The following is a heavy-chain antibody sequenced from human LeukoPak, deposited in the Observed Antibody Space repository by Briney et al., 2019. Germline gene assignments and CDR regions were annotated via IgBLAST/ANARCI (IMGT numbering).Heavy chain of an antibody. V-gene: IGHV3-74*03. J-gene: IGHJ4*02. CDR2: ISNDASIT. CDR3: TRGPFTAPGIADY. D-gene: IGHD6-13*01. CDR1: GFAFSGAW. Sequence: GGSLRLPCAASGFAFSGAWIHWVRRVPGKGLAWVSGISNDASITEYTGSVKGRFTISRDNDKKTVYLQMNSLRVEDTAMYYCTRGPFTAPGIADYWGQGTLVTVSS.